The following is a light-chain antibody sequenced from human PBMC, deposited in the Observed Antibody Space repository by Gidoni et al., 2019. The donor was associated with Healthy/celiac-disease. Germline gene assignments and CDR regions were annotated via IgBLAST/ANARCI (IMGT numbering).Light chain of an antibody. CDR2: ADS. J-gene: IGLJ3*02. Sequence: QPPSVSVAPGQTARITCGGNNIGSKSVHWYQQKPRQAPVLVVYADSDRPSGIPERFSGSNSGNTATLTISRVEAGDEADYYCQVWDSSSDHWVFGGGTKLTVL. V-gene: IGLV3-21*02. CDR3: QVWDSSSDHWV. CDR1: NIGSKS.